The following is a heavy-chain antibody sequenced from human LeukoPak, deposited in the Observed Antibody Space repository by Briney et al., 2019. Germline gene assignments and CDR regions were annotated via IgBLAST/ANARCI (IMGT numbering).Heavy chain of an antibody. V-gene: IGHV3-66*01. CDR1: GFTVSSNY. J-gene: IGHJ6*02. CDR3: ARTTAGYYYGMDV. CDR2: IYSGGNT. D-gene: IGHD1-26*01. Sequence: GGSPRLSCAASGFTVSSNYMSWVRQAPGKGLEWVSVIYSGGNTYYADSVKGRFTISRDNSKNTLYLQMNSLRAEDTAVYYCARTTAGYYYGMDVWGQGTTVTVSS.